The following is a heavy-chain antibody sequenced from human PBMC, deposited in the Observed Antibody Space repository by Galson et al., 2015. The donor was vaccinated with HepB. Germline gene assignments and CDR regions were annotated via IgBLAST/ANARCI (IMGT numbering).Heavy chain of an antibody. CDR1: GFTFSSYA. D-gene: IGHD5-18*01. CDR2: ISYDGSNK. V-gene: IGHV3-30*04. J-gene: IGHJ3*02. Sequence: SLRLSCAASGFTFSSYAMHWVRQAPGKGLEWVAVISYDGSNKYYADSVKGRFTISRDNSKNTLYLQMNSLRAEDTAVYYCAKEKRWIQLWSPRDDAFDIWGQGTMVTVSS. CDR3: AKEKRWIQLWSPRDDAFDI.